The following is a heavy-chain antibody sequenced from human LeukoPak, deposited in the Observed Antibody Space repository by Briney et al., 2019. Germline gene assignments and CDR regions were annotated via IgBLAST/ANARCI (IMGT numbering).Heavy chain of an antibody. V-gene: IGHV4-34*01. J-gene: IGHJ4*02. CDR1: GGSFSGYY. D-gene: IGHD5-24*01. Sequence: SETLSLTCAVYGGSFSGYYWSWIRQPPGKGLEWIGEINHSGSTNYNPSLKSRVNISVDTSKNQFSLKLSSVTAADTAVYYCARVGTDGYNSWGQGTLVTVSS. CDR2: INHSGST. CDR3: ARVGTDGYNS.